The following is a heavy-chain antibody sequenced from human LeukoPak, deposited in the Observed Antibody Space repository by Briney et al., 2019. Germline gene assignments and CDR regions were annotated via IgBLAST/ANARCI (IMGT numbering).Heavy chain of an antibody. CDR1: GGSISRYY. Sequence: PSDTLSLTCTVSGGSISRYYWSWIRQPPGEGLEWIGYIYYWWSTIYNPFLKGRVPISVDTSKNQFSRKLSSVTAADTAVYYCARGYCSGGSCYWDYWGQGTLVTVSS. CDR3: ARGYCSGGSCYWDY. CDR2: IYYWWST. V-gene: IGHV4-59*07. D-gene: IGHD2-15*01. J-gene: IGHJ4*02.